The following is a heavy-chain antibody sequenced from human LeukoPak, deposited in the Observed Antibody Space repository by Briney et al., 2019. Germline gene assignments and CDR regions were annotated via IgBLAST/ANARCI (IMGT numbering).Heavy chain of an antibody. Sequence: SETLSLTCTVSGYSITSGYYWGWIRQPPGKGLEWIGSIYHSGSTYYNPSLKSRVTISVDTSKNQFSLILTSVTAADTAVYYCARVRGSREYYFDYWGQGTLVTVSS. CDR2: IYHSGST. CDR3: ARVRGSREYYFDY. D-gene: IGHD4-23*01. V-gene: IGHV4-38-2*02. CDR1: GYSITSGYY. J-gene: IGHJ4*02.